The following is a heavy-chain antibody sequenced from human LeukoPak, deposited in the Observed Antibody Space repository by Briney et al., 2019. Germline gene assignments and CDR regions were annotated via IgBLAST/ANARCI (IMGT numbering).Heavy chain of an antibody. Sequence: GASVKVSCKASGYTFTRYGITWVRQAPGQGLEWMGWIGAYDGNTNYAQKIQGRVTMRTDTSTSTAYMELRSLRSDDTAVYYCARDLGPSSYGYEVNYWGQGTLVTVSS. J-gene: IGHJ4*02. CDR2: IGAYDGNT. V-gene: IGHV1-18*01. CDR1: GYTFTRYG. CDR3: ARDLGPSSYGYEVNY. D-gene: IGHD5-18*01.